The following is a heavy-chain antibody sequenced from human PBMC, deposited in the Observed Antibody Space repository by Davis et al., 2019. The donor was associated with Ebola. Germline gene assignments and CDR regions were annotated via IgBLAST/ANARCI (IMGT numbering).Heavy chain of an antibody. D-gene: IGHD3-10*01. CDR1: GGSITSYY. V-gene: IGHV4-59*01. CDR2: IYSSGST. J-gene: IGHJ4*02. Sequence: SETLSLTCTVSGGSITSYYWSWIRQPPGKGLEWIGYIYSSGSTNYNPSLKSRVAISVDTSKNQFSLKLSSVTTADTAVYYCARVWNDYGSGSYYDYWGQGILVTVSS. CDR3: ARVWNDYGSGSYYDY.